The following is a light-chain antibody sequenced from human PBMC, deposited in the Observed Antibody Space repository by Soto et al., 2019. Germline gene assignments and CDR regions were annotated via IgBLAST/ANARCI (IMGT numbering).Light chain of an antibody. CDR2: DAS. V-gene: IGKV1-33*01. J-gene: IGKJ4*01. Sequence: DLQLTQSPPSQSASVGDRVTITCQASQDINNYLNWYQQKPGKAPKLLIYDASTFETGVPSRFSGSGSGTDFTFTISSLQPEDFATYYCQQYDNLPLTFGGGTKVEIK. CDR3: QQYDNLPLT. CDR1: QDINNY.